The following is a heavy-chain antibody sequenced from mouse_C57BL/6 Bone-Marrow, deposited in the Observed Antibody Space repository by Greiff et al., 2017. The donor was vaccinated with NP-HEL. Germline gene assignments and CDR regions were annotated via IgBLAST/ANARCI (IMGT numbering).Heavy chain of an antibody. CDR3: ARPQTWYFDV. CDR1: GFTFSDYY. V-gene: IGHV5-12*01. CDR2: ISNGGGST. Sequence: EVKLVESGGGLVQPGGSLKLSCAASGFTFSDYYMYWVRQTPEKRLEWVAYISNGGGSTYYPDTVKGRFTISRDNAKNTLYLQMSRLKSEDTAMYYCARPQTWYFDVWGTGTTVTVSS. J-gene: IGHJ1*03.